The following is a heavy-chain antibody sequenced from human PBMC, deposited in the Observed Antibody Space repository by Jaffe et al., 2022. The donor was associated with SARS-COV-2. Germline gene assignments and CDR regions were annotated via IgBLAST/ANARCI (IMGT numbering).Heavy chain of an antibody. CDR3: TRRGSSWYPFDY. Sequence: EVQLVESGGGLVQPGGSLKLSCAASGFTFSGSAMHWVRQASGKGLEWVGRIRSKANSYATAYAASVKGRFTISRDDSKNTAYLQMNSLKTEDTAVYYCTRRGSSWYPFDYWGQGTLVTVSS. D-gene: IGHD6-13*01. CDR2: IRSKANSYAT. CDR1: GFTFSGSA. V-gene: IGHV3-73*02. J-gene: IGHJ4*02.